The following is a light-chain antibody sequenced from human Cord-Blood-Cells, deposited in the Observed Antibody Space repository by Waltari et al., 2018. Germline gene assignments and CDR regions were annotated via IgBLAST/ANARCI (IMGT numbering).Light chain of an antibody. CDR3: SSYASSSTVV. Sequence: HSALTQPASVSGSPGQSIPIFCTGTSSDVGGYNYVSWFQEHPGKTPKLMIYEVSDRPSGVSNRFSGAKDGKTASLTNSGLQAEDESEYYCSSYASSSTVVFCGGTKLAVL. J-gene: IGLJ2*01. V-gene: IGLV2-14*01. CDR2: EVS. CDR1: SSDVGGYNY.